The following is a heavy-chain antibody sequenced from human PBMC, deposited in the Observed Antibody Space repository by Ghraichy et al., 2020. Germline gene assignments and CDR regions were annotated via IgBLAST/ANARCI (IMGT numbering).Heavy chain of an antibody. J-gene: IGHJ6*02. CDR3: ARVLGSGSYTRGMDV. Sequence: GGSLRLSCAASTFTFSTYTMDWVRQAPGKGLEWVASITSSSNSIHYADLVKGRFSVSRDNAKNSLFLQMNSLRAEDTALYYCARVLGSGSYTRGMDVWGQGTTVTVSS. D-gene: IGHD3-10*01. CDR2: ITSSSNSI. CDR1: TFTFSTYT. V-gene: IGHV3-21*01.